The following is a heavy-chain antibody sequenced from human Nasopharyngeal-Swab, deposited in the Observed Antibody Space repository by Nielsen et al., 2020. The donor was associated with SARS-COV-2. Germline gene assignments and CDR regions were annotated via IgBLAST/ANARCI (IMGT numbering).Heavy chain of an antibody. CDR3: ARCSGWDRRNDY. D-gene: IGHD6-19*01. J-gene: IGHJ4*02. Sequence: WIRQPPGKGLEWIGEIYHSGSTNYNPSLKSRVTISVGKSKNQFSLKLSSVTAADTAVYYCARCSGWDRRNDYWGQGTLVTVSS. V-gene: IGHV4-4*02. CDR2: IYHSGST.